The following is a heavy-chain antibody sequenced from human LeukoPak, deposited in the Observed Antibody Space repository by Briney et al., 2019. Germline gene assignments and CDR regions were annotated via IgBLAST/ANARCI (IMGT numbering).Heavy chain of an antibody. D-gene: IGHD2-15*01. CDR2: ISYDGSNK. CDR3: AKASLCSGGSCYIDY. CDR1: GFTFSSDG. Sequence: GRSLRLSCAASGFTFSSDGMHCVRQAPGKGLEWVAVISYDGSNKYYADSVKGRFTISRDNSKNTLYLQMNSLRAEDTAVYYCAKASLCSGGSCYIDYRGQGTLVTASS. V-gene: IGHV3-30*18. J-gene: IGHJ4*02.